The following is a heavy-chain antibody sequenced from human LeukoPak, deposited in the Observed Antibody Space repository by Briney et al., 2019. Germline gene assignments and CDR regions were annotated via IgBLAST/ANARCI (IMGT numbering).Heavy chain of an antibody. CDR3: ASTSKYIGSGRDDSFDI. D-gene: IGHD3-10*01. CDR2: ISYSGGT. V-gene: IGHV4-30-4*01. CDR1: GVSISTGGYY. Sequence: PSETLSLTCTVSGVSGVSISTGGYYWSWIRQPPGKGLEWIGYISYSGGTYYNPSLKSRLGIAVDTSKNQFSLKLSSVTAADTAVYYCASTSKYIGSGRDDSFDIWGQGTTVTVSS. J-gene: IGHJ3*02.